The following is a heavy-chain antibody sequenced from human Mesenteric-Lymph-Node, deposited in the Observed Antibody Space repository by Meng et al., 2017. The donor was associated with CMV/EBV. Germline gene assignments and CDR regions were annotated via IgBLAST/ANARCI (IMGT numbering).Heavy chain of an antibody. V-gene: IGHV3-30*03. CDR2: ISYDGSNK. CDR1: GFPLKHFW. D-gene: IGHD5-24*01. CDR3: ATREMATTSYYFDY. Sequence: GGSLRLSCVASGFPLKHFWMSWVRQAPGKGLEWVAVISYDGSNKYYADSVKGRFTISRDNSKNTLYLQMNSLRAEDTAVYYCATREMATTSYYFDYWGQGTLVTVSS. J-gene: IGHJ4*02.